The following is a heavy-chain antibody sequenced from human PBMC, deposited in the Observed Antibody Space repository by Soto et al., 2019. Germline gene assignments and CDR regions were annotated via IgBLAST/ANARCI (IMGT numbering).Heavy chain of an antibody. CDR1: GYTFTSYD. CDR2: MNPNSGNT. V-gene: IGHV1-8*01. D-gene: IGHD6-13*01. CDR3: ARAGSSWYLDHYYYYMDV. J-gene: IGHJ6*03. Sequence: ASVKVSCKASGYTFTSYDINWVRQATGQGLEWMGWMNPNSGNTGYAQKFQGRVTMTRNTSISTAYMELSSLRSEDTAVYYCARAGSSWYLDHYYYYMDVWGKGTTVTVSS.